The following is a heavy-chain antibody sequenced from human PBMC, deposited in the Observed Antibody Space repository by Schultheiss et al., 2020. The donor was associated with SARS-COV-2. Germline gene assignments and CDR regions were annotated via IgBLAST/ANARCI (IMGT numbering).Heavy chain of an antibody. CDR3: ARGRQLGPLFFY. Sequence: GGSLRLSCAASGFTFSSYEMNWVRQAPGKGLEWVSAISGSGGSTYYADSVKGRFTISRDNSKNTLYLQMNSLRAEDTAVYYCARGRQLGPLFFYWGQGTLVTVSS. V-gene: IGHV3-23*01. CDR1: GFTFSSYE. J-gene: IGHJ4*02. CDR2: ISGSGGST. D-gene: IGHD5-18*01.